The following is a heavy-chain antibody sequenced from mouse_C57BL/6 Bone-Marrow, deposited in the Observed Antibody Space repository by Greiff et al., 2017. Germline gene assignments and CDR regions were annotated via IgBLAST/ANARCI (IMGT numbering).Heavy chain of an antibody. V-gene: IGHV1-52*01. J-gene: IGHJ2*01. CDR1: GYTFTSYW. CDR2: IDPSDSET. CDR3: ARTPGYLYLDD. Sequence: QVQLQQPGAELVRPGSSVKLSCKASGYTFTSYWMHWVKQRPIQGLEWIGNIDPSDSETHYNQKFKDKATLTVDKSSSTAYMQLSSLTSEDSAVYYCARTPGYLYLDDWGQGTTLTVSS. D-gene: IGHD2-2*01.